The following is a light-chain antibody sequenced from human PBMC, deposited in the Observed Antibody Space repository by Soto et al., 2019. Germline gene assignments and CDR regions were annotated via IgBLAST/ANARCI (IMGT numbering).Light chain of an antibody. Sequence: DIQMTQSPCTLSGTVVDRVTITCRASQTISRWLAWYQQKPGKAPQALIYDASSLKSGVPSRFSGNGSGTEFTLTISSLQPDDFATYYCQQYNTYSTFGQGTRLEIK. CDR3: QQYNTYST. V-gene: IGKV1-5*01. CDR1: QTISRW. CDR2: DAS. J-gene: IGKJ5*01.